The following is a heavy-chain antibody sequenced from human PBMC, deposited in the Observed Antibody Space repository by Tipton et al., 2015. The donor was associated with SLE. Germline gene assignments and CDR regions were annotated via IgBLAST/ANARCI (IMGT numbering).Heavy chain of an antibody. CDR1: GGSFSGYY. CDR2: IYYSGST. J-gene: IGHJ6*03. V-gene: IGHV4-59*01. Sequence: TLSLTCAVYGGSFSGYYWSWIRQPPGKGLEWIGDIYYSGSTNYNPSLKSRVTISIDTSKNHFSLKVNSVTAADTAVYYCARGYHYYMDVWGKGTTVTVSS. CDR3: ARGYHYYMDV.